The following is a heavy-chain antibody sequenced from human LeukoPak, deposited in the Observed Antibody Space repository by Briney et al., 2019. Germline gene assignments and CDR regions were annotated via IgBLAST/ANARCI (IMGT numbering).Heavy chain of an antibody. J-gene: IGHJ4*02. CDR2: ISSGSSYI. CDR1: GFTFSSYS. Sequence: GGSLRLSCAASGFTFSSYSMNWVRQAPGKGLEWVSSISSGSSYIYYADSVKGRFTISRDNAKNSLYLQMNSLRAEDTAVYYCAREQLYCSSTSCYTRGFDYWGQGTLVTVSS. CDR3: AREQLYCSSTSCYTRGFDY. V-gene: IGHV3-21*01. D-gene: IGHD2-2*02.